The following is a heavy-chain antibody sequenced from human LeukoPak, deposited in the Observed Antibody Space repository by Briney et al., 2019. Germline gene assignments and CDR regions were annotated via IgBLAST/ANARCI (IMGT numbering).Heavy chain of an antibody. J-gene: IGHJ4*02. D-gene: IGHD7-27*01. Sequence: GASVKVSCKDSGYTFTGYYMHWVRQAPGHGLEWMGRINPNSGGTKHAQKFQGRVTMTRDTSISTATMELSRLRSDDTAVYYCARDLSSTSNWEFDYWGQGTVVTVSS. CDR3: ARDLSSTSNWEFDY. CDR1: GYTFTGYY. V-gene: IGHV1-2*06. CDR2: INPNSGGT.